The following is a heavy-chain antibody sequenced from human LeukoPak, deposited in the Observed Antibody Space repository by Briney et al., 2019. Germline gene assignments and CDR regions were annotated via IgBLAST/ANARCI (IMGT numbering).Heavy chain of an antibody. CDR1: GFTFSSYA. CDR3: GGYFVAGSTWDV. CDR2: ISYDGSNK. V-gene: IGHV3-30-3*01. D-gene: IGHD3-22*01. J-gene: IGHJ6*02. Sequence: PGGSLRLSCAASGFTFSSYAMHWVRQAPGKGLEWVAVISYDGSNKYYADSVKGRFTISRDNSKNTLYLQMNSLRAEDTAVYYCGGYFVAGSTWDVWGQGTTVTVSS.